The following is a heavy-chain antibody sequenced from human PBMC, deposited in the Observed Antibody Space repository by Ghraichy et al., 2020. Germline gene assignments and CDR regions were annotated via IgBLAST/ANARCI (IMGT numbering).Heavy chain of an antibody. CDR1: GGSISSGSYY. D-gene: IGHD3-22*01. J-gene: IGHJ4*02. CDR3: ARLPYYYDSSGYYQYYFDY. V-gene: IGHV4-39*01. Sequence: SETLSLTCTVSGGSISSGSYYWGWIRQPPGKGLEWIGSIYYGGSTYYNPSLKSRVTISVDTSKNQFSLKLSSVTAADTAVYYCARLPYYYDSSGYYQYYFDYWGQGTLVTVSS. CDR2: IYYGGST.